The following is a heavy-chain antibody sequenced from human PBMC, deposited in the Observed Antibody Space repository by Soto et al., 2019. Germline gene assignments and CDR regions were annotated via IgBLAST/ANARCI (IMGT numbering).Heavy chain of an antibody. V-gene: IGHV4-59*01. CDR1: GGSISSYY. CDR3: ARASMNWFDP. Sequence: SETLSLTCTVSGGSISSYYWSWIRQPPGKGLEWIGYIYYSGGTNYNPSLKSRVTISVDTSKNQFSLKLSSVTAADTAVYYCARASMNWFDPWGQGTLVTVSS. J-gene: IGHJ5*02. CDR2: IYYSGGT.